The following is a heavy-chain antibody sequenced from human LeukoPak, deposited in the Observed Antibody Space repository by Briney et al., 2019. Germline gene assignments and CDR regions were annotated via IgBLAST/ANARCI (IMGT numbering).Heavy chain of an antibody. D-gene: IGHD3-10*01. CDR2: ISNSGDSI. CDR1: GFIFSNYA. J-gene: IGHJ4*02. CDR3: ASAPRASVPPPFDY. V-gene: IGHV3-23*01. Sequence: GGSLRLSCAASGFIFSNYALSWVRQTLGKGPEWVSGISNSGDSIYYADSVKGRFTISRDNSKNTLFLQMNSLRVEDTAVYYCASAPRASVPPPFDYWGQGAQVTVSS.